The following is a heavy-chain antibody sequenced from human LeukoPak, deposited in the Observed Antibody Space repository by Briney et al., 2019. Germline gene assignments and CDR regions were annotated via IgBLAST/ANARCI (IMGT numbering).Heavy chain of an antibody. V-gene: IGHV1-2*02. CDR3: ARDSPYYYDSSGYYGFDY. CDR2: INPNSGGT. CDR1: GYTLTGYY. J-gene: IGHJ4*02. D-gene: IGHD3-22*01. Sequence: ASVKVSCKASGYTLTGYYMHWVRQAPGQGLEWMGWINPNSGGTNYAQKFQGRVTTTRDTSISTAYMELSRLRSDDTAVYYCARDSPYYYDSSGYYGFDYWGQGTLVTVSS.